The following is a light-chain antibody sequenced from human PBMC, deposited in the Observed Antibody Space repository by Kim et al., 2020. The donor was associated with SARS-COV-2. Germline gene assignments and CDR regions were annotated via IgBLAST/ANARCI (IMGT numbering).Light chain of an antibody. CDR3: QQYGNSPRT. Sequence: EIVLTQSPGTLSLSPGERATLFCRASQTVISTYLAWYQQKPGQAPRLLIHGTSSRATGILDRFSGSGSGTVFTLTISRLEPEDFAVYYCQQYGNSPRTFGQGTKVDIK. V-gene: IGKV3-20*01. J-gene: IGKJ1*01. CDR2: GTS. CDR1: QTVISTY.